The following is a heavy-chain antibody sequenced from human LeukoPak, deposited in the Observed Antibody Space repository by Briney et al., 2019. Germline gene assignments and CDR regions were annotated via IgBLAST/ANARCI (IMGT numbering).Heavy chain of an antibody. V-gene: IGHV3-7*01. CDR2: MNQDGSDT. J-gene: IGHJ4*02. Sequence: PGGSVRLSCAASGFTFSNYWMSWVRQAPGKGLEWVANMNQDGSDTYYVDSVKGRFTISRDNAKNSLYLQMNSLRADDTAVYYCVRDLTCCGGDCFWGQGTLVSVSS. CDR3: VRDLTCCGGDCF. D-gene: IGHD2-21*01. CDR1: GFTFSNYW.